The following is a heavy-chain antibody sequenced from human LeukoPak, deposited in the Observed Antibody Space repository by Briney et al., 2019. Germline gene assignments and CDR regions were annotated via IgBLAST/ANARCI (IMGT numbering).Heavy chain of an antibody. CDR1: GGSISSYY. J-gene: IGHJ5*02. D-gene: IGHD6-6*01. Sequence: ASETLSLTCTVSGGSISSYYWSWIRQPPGKGLEWIGYIYYSGSTNYNPSLKSRVTISVDTSKNQFSLELSSVTAADTAVYYCARKTIAAPFDPWGQGTLVTVSS. CDR3: ARKTIAAPFDP. CDR2: IYYSGST. V-gene: IGHV4-59*01.